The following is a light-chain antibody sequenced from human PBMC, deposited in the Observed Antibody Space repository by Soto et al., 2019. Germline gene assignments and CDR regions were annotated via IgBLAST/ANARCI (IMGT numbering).Light chain of an antibody. CDR1: QSLLHITGETF. Sequence: DVVMTQSPLSLPVTPGQPASLSCKSSQSLLHITGETFLFWYLQKPGQSPQLLIYEVSTRVSGVPDSFSGSGSGTDFTLEISRVETDDVGIYYCMQSTQLPPTFGQGTRLEIK. J-gene: IGKJ5*01. CDR2: EVS. CDR3: MQSTQLPPT. V-gene: IGKV2D-29*02.